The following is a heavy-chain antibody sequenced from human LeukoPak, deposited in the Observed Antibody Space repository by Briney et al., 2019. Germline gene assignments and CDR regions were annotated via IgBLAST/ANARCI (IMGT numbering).Heavy chain of an antibody. CDR2: IRFDGINK. CDR3: ANSSRTSRRIDY. Sequence: GGSLRLSCAASGFTYSMHWVRQAPGKGLEWVAFIRFDGINKYYTDSVKGRFTISRDISKNTLFPQKNSLRPEDTAVYYCANSSRTSRRIDYWGQGTLVTVSS. V-gene: IGHV3-30*02. CDR1: GFTYS. D-gene: IGHD2-2*01. J-gene: IGHJ4*02.